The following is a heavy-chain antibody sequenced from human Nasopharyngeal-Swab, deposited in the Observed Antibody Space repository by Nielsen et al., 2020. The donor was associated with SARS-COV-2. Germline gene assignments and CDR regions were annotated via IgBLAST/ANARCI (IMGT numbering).Heavy chain of an antibody. CDR2: LKQDGSEK. D-gene: IGHD3-22*01. J-gene: IGHJ6*03. V-gene: IGHV3-7*05. Sequence: VRQTPGAGLEGVANLKQDGSEKYYVDSVKGRFTISRDNAKSSLYLQMNSLRAEDTAVYYCARDYYDSSGYYLLPGYYYYYYMDVWGKGTTVTVSS. CDR3: ARDYYDSSGYYLLPGYYYYYYMDV.